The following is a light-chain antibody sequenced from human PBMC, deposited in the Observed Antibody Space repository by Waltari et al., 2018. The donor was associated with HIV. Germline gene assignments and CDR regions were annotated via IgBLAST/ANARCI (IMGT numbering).Light chain of an antibody. J-gene: IGLJ3*02. Sequence: QSLLTQPPSASGTPGQRVTISCSGGTANIGTSTANWYKQLPGTAPTLLIFSDNLRHSGVSARFSGSKSGTSASLAISGLRSDDEAKFICASWDASLDGWVFGGGTQLTVL. CDR1: TANIGTST. V-gene: IGLV1-44*01. CDR3: ASWDASLDGWV. CDR2: SDN.